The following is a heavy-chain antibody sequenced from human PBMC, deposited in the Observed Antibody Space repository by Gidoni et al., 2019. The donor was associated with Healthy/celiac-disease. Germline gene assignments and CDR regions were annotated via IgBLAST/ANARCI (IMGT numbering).Heavy chain of an antibody. V-gene: IGHV1-24*01. CDR2: FDPEDGET. J-gene: IGHJ4*02. Sequence: QVQLVQSGAEVKKPGASVKVSCKVSGYTLTELSMHWVRQAPGKGLEWMGGFDPEDGETIYAQKFQGRVTMIEDTSTDTAYMELSSLRSEDTAVYYCATVGATSGVLFDYWGQGTLVTVSS. CDR1: GYTLTELS. D-gene: IGHD1-26*01. CDR3: ATVGATSGVLFDY.